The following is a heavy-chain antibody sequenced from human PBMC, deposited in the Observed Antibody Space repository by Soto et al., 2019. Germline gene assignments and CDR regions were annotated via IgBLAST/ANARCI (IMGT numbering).Heavy chain of an antibody. CDR3: ALSKNIASPFHP. J-gene: IGHJ5*02. CDR1: GLTSNTYG. Sequence: PGGSLRLSCATSGLTSNTYGMFWVRQAPGKGLEWVAVMSYDGSNKYYADSVRGRFTISRDNSKNTLYLQMNSLRAEDTAVYYCALSKNIASPFHPWGQGTRVTVTS. CDR2: MSYDGSNK. V-gene: IGHV3-30*03. D-gene: IGHD6-6*01.